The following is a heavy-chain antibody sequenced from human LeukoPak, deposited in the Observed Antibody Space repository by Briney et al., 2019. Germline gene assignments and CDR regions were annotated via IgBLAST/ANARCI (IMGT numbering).Heavy chain of an antibody. V-gene: IGHV3-23*01. J-gene: IGHJ4*02. D-gene: IGHD2-21*01. CDR1: GFSFSTYG. CDR2: TSSSDAGT. Sequence: GGTLRLSCVGSGFSFSTYGMTWVRQTPGKGLEWVAATSSSDAGTYHADSVRGRFTISRDNSKNTLYLQMNSLRAEDAAVYFCAKAPVTSCRGAYCYPFDSWGQGTLVTVSS. CDR3: AKAPVTSCRGAYCYPFDS.